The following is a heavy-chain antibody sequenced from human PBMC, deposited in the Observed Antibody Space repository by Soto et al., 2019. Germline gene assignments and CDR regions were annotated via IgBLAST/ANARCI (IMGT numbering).Heavy chain of an antibody. V-gene: IGHV6-1*01. CDR3: ARDRPYYDSSGYRDYYGMDV. D-gene: IGHD3-22*01. CDR2: TYYRSKWYN. J-gene: IGHJ6*02. CDR1: GDSVSSNSAA. Sequence: QTLSLTCAISGDSVSSNSAAWNWIRQSPSRGLEWLGRTYYRSKWYNDYVVSVKSRITINPDTSKNQFSLQLNSATPEDTAVYYCARDRPYYDSSGYRDYYGMDVWGQGTTVTVSS.